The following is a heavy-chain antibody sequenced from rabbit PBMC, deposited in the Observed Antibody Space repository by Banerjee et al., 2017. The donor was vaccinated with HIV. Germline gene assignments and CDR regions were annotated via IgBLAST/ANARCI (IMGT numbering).Heavy chain of an antibody. Sequence: QQQLEESGGGLVKPEGSLTLTCKASGFSFSSGYDMCWVRQAPGKGLEWIACINTSSGNTVYASWAKGRFTISKTSSTTVTLQMTSLTAADTATYFCARDVYRSGWNGDFNLWGPGTLVTVS. V-gene: IGHV1S45*01. CDR2: INTSSGNT. CDR3: ARDVYRSGWNGDFNL. J-gene: IGHJ4*01. D-gene: IGHD4-1*01. CDR1: GFSFSSGYD.